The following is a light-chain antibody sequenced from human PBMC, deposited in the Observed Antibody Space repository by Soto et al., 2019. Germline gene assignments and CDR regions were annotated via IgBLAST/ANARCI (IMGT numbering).Light chain of an antibody. CDR3: QQYNNWPPVT. CDR2: GAS. CDR1: QSVSNN. Sequence: EIVMTQSPATLSVSPGERATLSCRASQSVSNNLAWYQQKPGQTPRLLIYGASTRATGIPVRFSVSGSGTEFTLTISSLQSEDFAVYYCQQYNNWPPVTFGQGTKLEIK. V-gene: IGKV3-15*01. J-gene: IGKJ2*01.